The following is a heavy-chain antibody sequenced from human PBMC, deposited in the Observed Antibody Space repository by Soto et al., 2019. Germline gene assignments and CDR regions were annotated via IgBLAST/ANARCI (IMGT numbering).Heavy chain of an antibody. J-gene: IGHJ6*02. Sequence: GGSLRLSCTASGFTFSSYAMSWVRQAPGKGLEWVSAISGSGGSTYYADSVKGRFTISRDNSKNTLYLQMNSLRAEDTAVYYCAKDLYSSSPPDGMDVWGQGTTVTVSS. V-gene: IGHV3-23*01. CDR3: AKDLYSSSPPDGMDV. CDR1: GFTFSSYA. CDR2: ISGSGGST. D-gene: IGHD6-6*01.